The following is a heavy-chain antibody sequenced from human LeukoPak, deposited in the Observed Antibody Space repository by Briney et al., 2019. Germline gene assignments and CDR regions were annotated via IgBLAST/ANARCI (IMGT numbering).Heavy chain of an antibody. V-gene: IGHV1-2*02. Sequence: ASVKVSCKASGYTFTGYYMHWVRQAPGQGLEWMGWINPNSGGTNYAQKFQGRVTMTTDTSTSTAYMELRSLRSDDTAVYYCGRSDSSGYSVDYWGQGTLVTVSS. CDR1: GYTFTGYY. D-gene: IGHD3-22*01. CDR2: INPNSGGT. CDR3: GRSDSSGYSVDY. J-gene: IGHJ4*02.